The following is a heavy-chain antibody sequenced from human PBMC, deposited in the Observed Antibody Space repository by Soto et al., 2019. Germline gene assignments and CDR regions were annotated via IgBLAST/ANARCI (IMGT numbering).Heavy chain of an antibody. D-gene: IGHD6-13*01. Sequence: AAVKVSCKACGYTFTSYGISWVRQAPGQGLEWMGWISAYNGNTNYAQKLQGRVTMTTDTSTSTAYMELRSLRSDDTAVYYCAREAAAGTLDYWGQGTLVTVSS. CDR2: ISAYNGNT. CDR1: GYTFTSYG. V-gene: IGHV1-18*01. CDR3: AREAAAGTLDY. J-gene: IGHJ4*02.